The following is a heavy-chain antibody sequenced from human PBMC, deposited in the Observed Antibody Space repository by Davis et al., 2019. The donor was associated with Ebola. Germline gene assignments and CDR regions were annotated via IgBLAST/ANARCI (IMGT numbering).Heavy chain of an antibody. Sequence: AASVKVSCKASGYTFTSYGISWVRQAPGQGLEWMGRINPNSGGTNNAQKFQGRVTMTRDTSISTAYMELSRLRSDDTAVYYCASSSSSGWYGYWGQGTLVTVSS. CDR1: GYTFTSYG. J-gene: IGHJ4*02. CDR2: INPNSGGT. V-gene: IGHV1-2*06. CDR3: ASSSSSGWYGY. D-gene: IGHD6-19*01.